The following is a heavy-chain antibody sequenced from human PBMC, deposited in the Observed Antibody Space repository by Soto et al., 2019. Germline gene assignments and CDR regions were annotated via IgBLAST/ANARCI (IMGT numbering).Heavy chain of an antibody. J-gene: IGHJ5*02. CDR2: IYYSGST. V-gene: IGHV4-39*01. CDR3: ARLKMVGDIYSSSLAFDP. D-gene: IGHD6-13*01. CDR1: GGSISSSSYY. Sequence: SETLSLTCTVSGGSISSSSYYWGWIRQPPGKGLEWIGSIYYSGSTYYNPSLKRRVTISVDTSQNQFSLKLSSVTAADTAVYYCARLKMVGDIYSSSLAFDPWGQRTLVTVSS.